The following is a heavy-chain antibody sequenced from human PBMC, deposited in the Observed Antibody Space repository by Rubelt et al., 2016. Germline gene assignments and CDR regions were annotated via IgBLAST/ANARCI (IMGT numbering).Heavy chain of an antibody. D-gene: IGHD3-16*01. CDR1: AFSFSTYT. CDR2: ISGSTTSI. V-gene: IGHV3-21*01. Sequence: EVQLVETGGGLIQPGGSLRLSCAASAFSFSTYTMSWVRQAPGKGLEWVSSISGSTTSIVYADSVKGRFTISRDNAKSSLTWQRNSRGVEDTAVYYCATGGGIDYWGQGTLVTVSS. J-gene: IGHJ4*02. CDR3: ATGGGIDY.